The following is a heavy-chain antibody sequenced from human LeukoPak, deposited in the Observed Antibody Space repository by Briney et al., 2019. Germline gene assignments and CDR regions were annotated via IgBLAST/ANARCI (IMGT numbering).Heavy chain of an antibody. CDR1: GYTFTAYY. V-gene: IGHV1-2*02. D-gene: IGHD2-2*01. CDR3: ARGVDSTSWEYYYYYMDV. CDR2: INPNSGGT. J-gene: IGHJ6*03. Sequence: ASVKVSCKASGYTFTAYYIHWVRQAPGQGLEWVGWINPNSGGTNYAEKFQGRVTMTRDASISTAYMFLSSLRSDETAVYYCARGVDSTSWEYYYYYMDVWGKGTTVTISS.